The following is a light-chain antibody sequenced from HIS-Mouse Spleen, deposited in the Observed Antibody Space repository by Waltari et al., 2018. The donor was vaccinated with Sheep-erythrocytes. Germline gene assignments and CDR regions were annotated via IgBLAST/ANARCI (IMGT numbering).Light chain of an antibody. Sequence: QSVLTQPPSASGTPGQRVTISCSGSSSNIGSNTVTWYQQLPGTAPKLLIYSNNQRPSGGPDRVSGSKSGTSASLAISGLQSEDEADYYCAAWDDSLNGPVFGGGTKLTVL. CDR2: SNN. CDR3: AAWDDSLNGPV. CDR1: SSNIGSNT. J-gene: IGLJ3*02. V-gene: IGLV1-44*01.